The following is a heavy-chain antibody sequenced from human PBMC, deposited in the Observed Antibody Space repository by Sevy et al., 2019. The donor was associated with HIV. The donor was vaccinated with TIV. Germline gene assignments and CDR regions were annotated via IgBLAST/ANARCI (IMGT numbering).Heavy chain of an antibody. CDR3: ARDTMVRGNTGIDP. D-gene: IGHD3-10*01. J-gene: IGHJ5*02. Sequence: SETLSLTCTVSGGSISSGDYYWSWIRQPPGKGLEWIGYINYSGSTYYNPSLKSRVTISVDTSKNQFSLKLSSVTAADTAVYYCARDTMVRGNTGIDPWGQGTLVTVSS. CDR1: GGSISSGDYY. V-gene: IGHV4-30-4*01. CDR2: INYSGST.